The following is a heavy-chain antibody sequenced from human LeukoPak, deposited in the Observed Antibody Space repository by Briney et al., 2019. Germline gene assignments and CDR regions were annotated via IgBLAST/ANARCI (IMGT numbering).Heavy chain of an antibody. D-gene: IGHD3-22*01. V-gene: IGHV3-9*01. CDR2: ISWNSGSI. Sequence: GGSLRLSCAASGFTFDDYAMHWVRQAPGKGLEWVSGISWNSGSIGYADSVKGRFTISRDNAKNSLYLQMNSLRAEDTALYYCAKSYDSSGYSNPLDYWGQGTLVTVSS. J-gene: IGHJ4*02. CDR3: AKSYDSSGYSNPLDY. CDR1: GFTFDDYA.